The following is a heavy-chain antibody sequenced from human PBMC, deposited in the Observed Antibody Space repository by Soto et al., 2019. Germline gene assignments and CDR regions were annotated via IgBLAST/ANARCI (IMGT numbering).Heavy chain of an antibody. CDR3: VTVFEY. CDR1: GYTFTNLW. Sequence: EVQLVEAGGGLVQPGGSLRLSCAASGYTFTNLWMHGARQVTGKGAVWVALIDNEGRGTSYADSVKGRFTISRDKDRNMVHLQMNSLRVAETAVYYCVTVFEYWGQGTLVTVSS. J-gene: IGHJ4*02. V-gene: IGHV3-74*01. CDR2: IDNEGRGT.